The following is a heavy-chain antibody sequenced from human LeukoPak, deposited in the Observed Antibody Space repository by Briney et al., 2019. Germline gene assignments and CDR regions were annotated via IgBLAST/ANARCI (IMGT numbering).Heavy chain of an antibody. V-gene: IGHV3-48*04. J-gene: IGHJ4*02. CDR2: ISGNGGTT. CDR3: ARDLDSGNHFFAY. Sequence: GRSLRLSCAASGFSFGSYGLSWVRQAPGKGPQWVSYISGNGGTTHYADSVEGRFTISRDNAKNSLYLQMSSLRAEDTAVYYCARDLDSGNHFFAYWGQGTPVTVSS. D-gene: IGHD2-2*03. CDR1: GFSFGSYG.